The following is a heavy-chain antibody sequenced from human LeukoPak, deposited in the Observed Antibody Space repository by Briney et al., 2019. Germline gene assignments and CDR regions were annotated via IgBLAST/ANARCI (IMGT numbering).Heavy chain of an antibody. D-gene: IGHD3-22*01. V-gene: IGHV3-23*01. CDR1: GFTFNTYW. J-gene: IGHJ4*02. CDR3: VKDHNYDRGGHI. CDR2: ISGSGGST. Sequence: GGSLRLSCAASGFTFNTYWMSWVRQAPGKGLEWVSAISGSGGSTYYADSVKGRFTISRDNSKNTLDLQMNSLRAEDTAVYYCVKDHNYDRGGHIWGQGTLVTVSS.